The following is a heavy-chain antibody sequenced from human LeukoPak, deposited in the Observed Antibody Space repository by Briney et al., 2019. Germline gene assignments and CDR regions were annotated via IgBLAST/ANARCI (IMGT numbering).Heavy chain of an antibody. Sequence: PSETLSLTWTVSGGSISSYYWSWIRQPAAKGLEWIGRIYTSGSTNYNPSLKSRVTMSVDTSKNQFSLKLSSVTAADTAVYYCARIAPRGYDAFDIWGQGTMVTVSS. CDR1: GGSISSYY. J-gene: IGHJ3*02. V-gene: IGHV4-4*07. D-gene: IGHD2-15*01. CDR2: IYTSGST. CDR3: ARIAPRGYDAFDI.